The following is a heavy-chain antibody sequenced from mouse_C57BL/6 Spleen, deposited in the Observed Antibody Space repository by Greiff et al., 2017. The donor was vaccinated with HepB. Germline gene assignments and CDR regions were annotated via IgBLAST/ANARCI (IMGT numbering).Heavy chain of an antibody. V-gene: IGHV1-80*01. CDR2: IYPGDGDT. CDR3: ARLPYDYYAMDY. D-gene: IGHD1-1*01. J-gene: IGHJ4*01. Sequence: QVQLQQSGAELVKPGASVKISCKASVYAFSSYWMNWVKQRPGKGLEWIGQIYPGDGDTNYNGKFKGKATLTADKSSSTAYMQLSSLTSEDSAVYFCARLPYDYYAMDYWGQGTSVTVSS. CDR1: VYAFSSYW.